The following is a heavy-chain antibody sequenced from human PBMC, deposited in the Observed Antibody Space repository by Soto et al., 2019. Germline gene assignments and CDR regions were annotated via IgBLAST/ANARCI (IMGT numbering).Heavy chain of an antibody. Sequence: SETLSLTCTVSGGSISSYYWGWIRQPPGKGLEWIGSIYYSGSTYYNPSLKSRVTISVDTSKNQFSLKLSSVTAADTAVYYCAVQGYCSGGSCHSAVRWFDPWGQGTLVTVSS. CDR3: AVQGYCSGGSCHSAVRWFDP. J-gene: IGHJ5*02. V-gene: IGHV4-39*01. CDR2: IYYSGST. D-gene: IGHD2-15*01. CDR1: GGSISSYY.